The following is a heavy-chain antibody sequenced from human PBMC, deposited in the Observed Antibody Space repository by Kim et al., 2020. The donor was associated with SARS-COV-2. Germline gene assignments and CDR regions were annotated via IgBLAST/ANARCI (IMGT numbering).Heavy chain of an antibody. V-gene: IGHV3-30*02. CDR3: AKDLKSGGYYYYYGMDV. Sequence: SVNGRLTISRDNSKNTLYLQLNSLRPEDTAVYYCAKDLKSGGYYYYYGMDVWGQGTTVTVSS. D-gene: IGHD1-26*01. J-gene: IGHJ6*02.